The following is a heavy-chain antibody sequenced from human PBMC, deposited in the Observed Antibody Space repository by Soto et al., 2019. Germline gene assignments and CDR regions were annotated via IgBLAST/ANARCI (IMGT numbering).Heavy chain of an antibody. J-gene: IGHJ4*02. CDR1: GFTFSSYA. CDR2: ISGSGGST. CDR3: AKGAEVRFLEWLFPYFDY. V-gene: IGHV3-23*01. D-gene: IGHD3-3*01. Sequence: EVQLLESGGGLVQPGGSLRLSCAASGFTFSSYAMSWVRHAPGKGLEWVSAISGSGGSTYYADSVKGRFTISRDNSKNTLYLQMNSLRAEDTAVYYCAKGAEVRFLEWLFPYFDYWGQGTLVTVSS.